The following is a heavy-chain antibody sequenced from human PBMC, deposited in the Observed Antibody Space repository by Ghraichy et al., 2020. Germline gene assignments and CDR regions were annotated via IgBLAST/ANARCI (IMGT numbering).Heavy chain of an antibody. CDR1: GFTFSNAW. J-gene: IGHJ4*02. V-gene: IGHV3-15*01. CDR2: IKSKTDGGTT. D-gene: IGHD3-3*01. CDR3: TTPPILRFLEWLSFGGFGSDY. Sequence: GGSLRLSCAASGFTFSNAWMSWVRQAPGKGLEWVGRIKSKTDGGTTDYAAPVKGRFTISRDDSKNTLYLQMNSLKTEDTAVYYCTTPPILRFLEWLSFGGFGSDYWGQGTLVTVSS.